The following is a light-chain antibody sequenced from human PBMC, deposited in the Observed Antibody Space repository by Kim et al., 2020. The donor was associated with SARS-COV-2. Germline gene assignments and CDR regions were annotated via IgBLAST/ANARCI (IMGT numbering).Light chain of an antibody. J-gene: IGKJ5*01. Sequence: DIQMTQSPSSLSASVGDRVTITCRASQSISSYLNWYQQKPGKAHKLLVYAASSLQSGVPSRFSGSGSGTDFTLTISSLRSEGFATYSWQHGYSTLVTFGQGTRLEIK. V-gene: IGKV1-39*01. CDR3: QHGYSTLVT. CDR2: AAS. CDR1: QSISSY.